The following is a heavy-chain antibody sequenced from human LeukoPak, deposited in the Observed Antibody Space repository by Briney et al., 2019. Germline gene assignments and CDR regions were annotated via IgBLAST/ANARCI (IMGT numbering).Heavy chain of an antibody. D-gene: IGHD6-19*01. J-gene: IGHJ4*02. CDR3: ARGLGLELSGWYPY. Sequence: SVKVSCKASGGTFSSYAISWVRQAPGQGLEWMGVIIPIFGTANYAQKFQGRVTITADESTSTAYMELSSLRSEDTAVYYCARGLGLELSGWYPYWGQGTLVTVSS. V-gene: IGHV1-69*01. CDR2: IIPIFGTA. CDR1: GGTFSSYA.